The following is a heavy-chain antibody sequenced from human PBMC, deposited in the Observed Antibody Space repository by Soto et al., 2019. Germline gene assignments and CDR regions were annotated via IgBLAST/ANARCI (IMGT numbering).Heavy chain of an antibody. V-gene: IGHV3-23*01. CDR2: ISGSGGST. CDR1: GFTFSSYA. CDR3: AKGQGFGGVIPFDY. Sequence: EVQLLESGGGLVQPGGSLRLSCAASGFTFSSYAMSWVRQAPGKGLEWVSAISGSGGSTYYAASVKGRFTISRDNSKNTLYLQMNSLRAEDTGVYYCAKGQGFGGVIPFDYWGQGCLVSVSS. D-gene: IGHD3-16*02. J-gene: IGHJ4*02.